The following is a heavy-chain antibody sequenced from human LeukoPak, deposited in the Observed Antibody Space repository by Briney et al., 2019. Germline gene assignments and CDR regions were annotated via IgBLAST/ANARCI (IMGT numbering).Heavy chain of an antibody. CDR1: GYSFTTYW. Sequence: GESLKISCKGSGYSFTTYWIGWVRQMPGKGLEWMGIIYPDDSDTRYSPSFQGQVTIPADKSISTAYLQWSSLKASDTAIYYCARRSNWGTAFDYWGQGTLVTVSS. V-gene: IGHV5-51*01. D-gene: IGHD7-27*01. CDR2: IYPDDSDT. CDR3: ARRSNWGTAFDY. J-gene: IGHJ4*02.